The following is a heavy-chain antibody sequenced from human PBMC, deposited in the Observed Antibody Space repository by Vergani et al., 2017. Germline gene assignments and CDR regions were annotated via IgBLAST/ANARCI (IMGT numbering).Heavy chain of an antibody. CDR2: MSHSGST. J-gene: IGHJ5*02. CDR1: GGSMSGYY. V-gene: IGHV4-59*01. CDR3: GRVADCYSLEGRLLDL. D-gene: IGHD2-21*02. Sequence: QVRLQESGPGLVKPSETLSLTCSVSGGSMSGYYWSWIRQPPGKELEWIGYMSHSGSTNYNPSLETRVTISGDTSKNQFSLKLNSVTAADTAVYYCGRVADCYSLEGRLLDLWGQGILVTVSS.